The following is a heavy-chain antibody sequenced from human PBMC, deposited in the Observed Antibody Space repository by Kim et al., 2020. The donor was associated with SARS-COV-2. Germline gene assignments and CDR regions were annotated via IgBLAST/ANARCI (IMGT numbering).Heavy chain of an antibody. D-gene: IGHD5-18*01. CDR2: INPSGGST. CDR1: GYTFTSYY. V-gene: IGHV1-46*01. CDR3: ARDRAIQLWSYDYGMDV. J-gene: IGHJ6*02. Sequence: ASVKVSCKASGYTFTSYYMHWVRQAPGQGLEWMGIINPSGGSTSYAQKFQGRVTMTRDTSTSTVYMELSSLRSEDTAVYYCARDRAIQLWSYDYGMDVWGQGTTVTVSS.